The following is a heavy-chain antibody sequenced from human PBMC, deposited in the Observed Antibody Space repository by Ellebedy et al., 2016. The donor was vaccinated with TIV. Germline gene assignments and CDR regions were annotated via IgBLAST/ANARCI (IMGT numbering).Heavy chain of an antibody. Sequence: GESLKISCAVSGFTVSNNFMTWVRQAPGKGPECVSAFYSQGRTYHVDSVKSRFTTSRDNSKNTLYLQMSSLRVEDTAIYYCARKTDSGGAGNFWGPGTLVTVSS. V-gene: IGHV3-53*01. CDR1: GFTVSNNF. J-gene: IGHJ4*02. CDR2: FYSQGRT. D-gene: IGHD2-15*01. CDR3: ARKTDSGGAGNF.